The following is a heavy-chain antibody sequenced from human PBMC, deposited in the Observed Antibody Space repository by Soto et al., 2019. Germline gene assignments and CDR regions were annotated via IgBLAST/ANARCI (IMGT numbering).Heavy chain of an antibody. J-gene: IGHJ6*02. V-gene: IGHV1-69*13. Sequence: GASVKVSCKASGGTFSSYAISWVRQAPGQGLEWMGGIIPIFGTANYAQKFQGRVTITADESTSTAYMELSSLGSEDTAVYYCARDMSEMAAAVPRGYYYGMDVWGQGTTVTVSS. CDR2: IIPIFGTA. D-gene: IGHD6-13*01. CDR3: ARDMSEMAAAVPRGYYYGMDV. CDR1: GGTFSSYA.